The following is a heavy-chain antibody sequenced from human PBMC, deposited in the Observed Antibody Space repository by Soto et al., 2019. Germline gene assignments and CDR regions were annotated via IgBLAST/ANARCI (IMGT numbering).Heavy chain of an antibody. V-gene: IGHV1-8*01. D-gene: IGHD3-16*01. CDR1: GYTFTNYD. J-gene: IGHJ5*02. CDR3: ARGRFRRTWFDP. Sequence: QVQLVQSGAEVKKPGASVKVSCKASGYTFTNYDIHWVRQATGQGLEWMGWMNPDSGNTGQSKQFQGRVTMTRDTPRSNALLEMSSLGTGDTAVYYCARGRFRRTWFDPWGQGTLVTVSS. CDR2: MNPDSGNT.